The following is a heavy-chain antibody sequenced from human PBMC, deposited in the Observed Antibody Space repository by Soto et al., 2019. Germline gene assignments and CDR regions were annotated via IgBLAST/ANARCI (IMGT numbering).Heavy chain of an antibody. V-gene: IGHV4-30-2*01. Sequence: QLQLQESGSGLVKPSQTLSLTCAVSGGSISSGGYSWSWIRQPPGKGLEWIGYIYHSGSTYYNPSLKSRVTISVDRSKNQFSPKLSSVTAADTAVYYCARQGYCSGGSCYGWFDPWGQGTLVTVSS. CDR2: IYHSGST. CDR3: ARQGYCSGGSCYGWFDP. J-gene: IGHJ5*02. D-gene: IGHD2-15*01. CDR1: GGSISSGGYS.